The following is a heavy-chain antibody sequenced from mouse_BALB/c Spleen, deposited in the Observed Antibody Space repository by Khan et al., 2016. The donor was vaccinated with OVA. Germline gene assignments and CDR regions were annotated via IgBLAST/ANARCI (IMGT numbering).Heavy chain of an antibody. CDR3: AAGGITAGYFDY. V-gene: IGHV1-87*01. J-gene: IGHJ2*01. CDR2: IYPADGNT. Sequence: QVQLQQSGTELARPGASVNLSCKASGYTFTGNWMQWVKQRPGQGLEWIGAIYPADGNTRYTQKFKGKATLTADKSSSTAYLQLSSLASEGSAVYYCAAGGITAGYFDYWGQGTTLTVSS. D-gene: IGHD1-3*01. CDR1: GYTFTGNW.